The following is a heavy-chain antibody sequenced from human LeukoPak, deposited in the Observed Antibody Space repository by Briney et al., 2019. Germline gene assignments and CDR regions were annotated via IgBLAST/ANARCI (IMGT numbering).Heavy chain of an antibody. V-gene: IGHV1-69*01. Sequence: SVKVSCKASGGTFSSYAISWVRQAPGQGLEWMGGIIPIFGTANYAQKFQGRVTITADESTSTAYMELSSLRSEDTAVYYWARYLRSGLAVFDYWGQGTLVTVSS. J-gene: IGHJ4*02. CDR2: IIPIFGTA. CDR3: ARYLRSGLAVFDY. CDR1: GGTFSSYA. D-gene: IGHD3/OR15-3a*01.